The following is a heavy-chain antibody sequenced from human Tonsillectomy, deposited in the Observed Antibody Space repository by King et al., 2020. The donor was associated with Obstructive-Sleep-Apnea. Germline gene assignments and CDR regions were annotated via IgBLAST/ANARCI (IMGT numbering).Heavy chain of an antibody. CDR3: ARHGSYGSGSYRKYYYYYYGMDV. D-gene: IGHD3-10*01. CDR1: GYSFTSYW. CDR2: IYPGDSDT. Sequence: GQLVQSGAEVKKPGESLKISCKGSGYSFTSYWIGWVRQMPGKGLEWMGIIYPGDSDTRYSPSFQGQVTISADKSISTAYLQWSSLKASDTAMYYCARHGSYGSGSYRKYYYYYYGMDVWGHGTTVTVSS. V-gene: IGHV5-51*01. J-gene: IGHJ6*02.